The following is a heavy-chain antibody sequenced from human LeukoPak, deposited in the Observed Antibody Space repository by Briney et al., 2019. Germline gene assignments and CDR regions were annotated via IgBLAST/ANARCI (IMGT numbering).Heavy chain of an antibody. CDR2: IKQDGSEK. CDR3: AKDDLTWELADLTPFDY. D-gene: IGHD1-26*01. Sequence: PGGSLRLSCAASGFTFSSYWMSWVRQAPGKGLEWVANIKQDGSEKYYVDSVKGRFTISRDNAKNSLYLQMNSLRAEDTAVYYCAKDDLTWELADLTPFDYWGQGTLVTVSS. J-gene: IGHJ4*02. CDR1: GFTFSSYW. V-gene: IGHV3-7*03.